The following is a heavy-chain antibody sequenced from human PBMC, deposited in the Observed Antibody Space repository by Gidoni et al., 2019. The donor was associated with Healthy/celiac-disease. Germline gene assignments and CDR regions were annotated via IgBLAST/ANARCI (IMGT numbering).Heavy chain of an antibody. CDR1: AFTFSSYS. J-gene: IGHJ6*02. V-gene: IGHV3-21*01. Sequence: EVQLVESGGGLVKPGGSLRLSCAASAFTFSSYSMNWVRQAPGKGLEWVSSISSSSSYIYYADSGKGQFTISRDNAKNSLYLQMNSLRAEDTAVYYCARDYDILTGYYNYYYYGMDVWGQGTTVTVSS. CDR2: ISSSSSYI. CDR3: ARDYDILTGYYNYYYYGMDV. D-gene: IGHD3-9*01.